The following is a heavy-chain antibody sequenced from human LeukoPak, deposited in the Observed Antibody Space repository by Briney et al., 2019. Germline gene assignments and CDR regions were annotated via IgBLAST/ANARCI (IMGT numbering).Heavy chain of an antibody. D-gene: IGHD3-16*01. CDR2: IKSKTKGGTT. CDR1: GFTFTNAW. CDR3: TTEGGVWGYHAFDI. V-gene: IGHV3-15*01. Sequence: PGGSLRLSCAASGFTFTNAWMSWVRQAPGKGLEWVGRIKSKTKGGTTDYPAPVKGRFTISRDDSKTTLFLQMNSLKTEDTAAYYCTTEGGVWGYHAFDIWGQGTLVTVSS. J-gene: IGHJ3*02.